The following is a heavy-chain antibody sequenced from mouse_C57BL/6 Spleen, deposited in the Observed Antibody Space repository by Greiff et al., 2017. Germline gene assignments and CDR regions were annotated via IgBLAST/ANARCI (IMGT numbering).Heavy chain of an antibody. D-gene: IGHD1-1*01. CDR3: ARSGGSSPYYFDY. CDR1: GYTFTSYW. CDR2: IYPGSGST. V-gene: IGHV1-55*01. J-gene: IGHJ2*01. Sequence: QVQLQQPGAELVKPGASVKMSCKASGYTFTSYWITWVKQRPGQGLAWIGDIYPGSGSTNYNEKFKSKATLTVDTSSSTAYMKLSSLTSEDSAVYYCARSGGSSPYYFDYWGQGTTLTVAS.